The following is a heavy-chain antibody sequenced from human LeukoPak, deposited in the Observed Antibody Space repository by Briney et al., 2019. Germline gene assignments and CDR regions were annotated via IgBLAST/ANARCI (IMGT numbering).Heavy chain of an antibody. V-gene: IGHV4-4*07. CDR1: GGSISSYY. J-gene: IGHJ6*03. Sequence: SETLSLTCTVSGGSISSYYWSWIRQPAGKGLEWIGRIYSSGSTNYNPSLKSRVTMLVDTSKNQFSLKLSSVTAADTAVYYCARDRPYYDFWSGSMDVWGKGTTVTVSS. CDR2: IYSSGST. D-gene: IGHD3-3*01. CDR3: ARDRPYYDFWSGSMDV.